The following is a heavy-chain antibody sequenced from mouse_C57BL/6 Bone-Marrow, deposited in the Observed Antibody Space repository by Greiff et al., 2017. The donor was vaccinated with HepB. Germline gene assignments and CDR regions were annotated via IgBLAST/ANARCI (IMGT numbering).Heavy chain of an antibody. J-gene: IGHJ1*03. Sequence: EVQVVESGGGLVKPGGSLKLSCAASGFTFSSYAMSWVRQTPEKRLEWVATISDGGSYTYYPDNVKGRCTISRDNAKNNLYLQMSHLKSEDTAMYYCARDRWDPFIPPSWDFEVGGTGTTVTVSS. V-gene: IGHV5-4*01. CDR2: ISDGGSYT. CDR1: GFTFSSYA. D-gene: IGHD4-1*01. CDR3: ARDRWDPFIPPSWDFEV.